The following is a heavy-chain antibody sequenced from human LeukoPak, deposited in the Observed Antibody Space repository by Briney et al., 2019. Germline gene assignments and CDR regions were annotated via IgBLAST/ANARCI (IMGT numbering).Heavy chain of an antibody. CDR1: GGTFSSYA. D-gene: IGHD2-15*01. V-gene: IGHV1-69*13. Sequence: SVKVSCKASGGTFSSYAIRWVRQAPGQGLEWMGGINPIFGAANYAQKFQGRVTITADESTSTAYMELSSLRSEDTAVYYCARVYCSGGSCYDYWGQGTLVTVSS. CDR3: ARVYCSGGSCYDY. J-gene: IGHJ4*02. CDR2: INPIFGAA.